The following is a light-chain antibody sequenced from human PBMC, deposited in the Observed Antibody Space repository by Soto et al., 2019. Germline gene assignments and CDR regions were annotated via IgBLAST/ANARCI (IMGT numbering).Light chain of an antibody. CDR1: QSVSSSY. CDR2: GAS. CDR3: QKYGSSPLYT. V-gene: IGKV3-20*01. Sequence: EIVLTQSPGTLSLSPGERATLSCRASQSVSSSYLAWYQQKPGQAPRLLIYGASSRATCIPDRFSGSGSGTDFTLTISRLESEDFAVYYCQKYGSSPLYTFGQGTKLEIK. J-gene: IGKJ2*01.